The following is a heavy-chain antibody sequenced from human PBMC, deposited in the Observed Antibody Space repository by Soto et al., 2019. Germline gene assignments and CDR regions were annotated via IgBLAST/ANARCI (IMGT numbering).Heavy chain of an antibody. V-gene: IGHV3-23*01. CDR1: GFTFSSYA. J-gene: IGHJ2*01. D-gene: IGHD4-17*01. CDR3: AKRTVGWYFDL. Sequence: EVQLLESGGGLVQPGGSLRLSCAASGFTFSSYAMNWVRQAPGKGLEWVSVISGSGGSTYYADAVKGRSTISRDNSKTTMYLPMNSLRAEDTAGYYCAKRTVGWYFDLWGRGTLVTVSS. CDR2: ISGSGGST.